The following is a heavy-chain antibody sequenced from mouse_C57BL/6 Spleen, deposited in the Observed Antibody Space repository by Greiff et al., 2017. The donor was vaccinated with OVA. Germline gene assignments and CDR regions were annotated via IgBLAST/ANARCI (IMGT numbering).Heavy chain of an antibody. J-gene: IGHJ2*01. CDR2: IYPGDGDT. Sequence: VMLVESGPELVKPGASVKISCKASGYAFSSSWMNWVKQRPGKGLEWIGRIYPGDGDTKYNGKFKGKATLTADKSSRTAYMQLSSLTSEDSAVYFCARFGYGADFDYWGQGTTLTVSS. CDR1: GYAFSSSW. CDR3: ARFGYGADFDY. V-gene: IGHV1-82*01. D-gene: IGHD2-2*01.